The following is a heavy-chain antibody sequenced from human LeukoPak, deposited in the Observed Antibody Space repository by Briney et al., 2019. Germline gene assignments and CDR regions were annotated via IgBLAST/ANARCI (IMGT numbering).Heavy chain of an antibody. J-gene: IGHJ4*02. D-gene: IGHD3-9*01. V-gene: IGHV4-39*01. CDR2: TYYSGST. CDR1: GGSVSSYEYY. Sequence: TETLSLTCTVSGGSVSSYEYYWGWIRQPPGKGLEWIENTYYSGSTYYNPSLKSRLTMSVDTSKNQFSLKMSSVTAADTAVYYCARLSKGRYFDYIFDHWGQGALVTVSS. CDR3: ARLSKGRYFDYIFDH.